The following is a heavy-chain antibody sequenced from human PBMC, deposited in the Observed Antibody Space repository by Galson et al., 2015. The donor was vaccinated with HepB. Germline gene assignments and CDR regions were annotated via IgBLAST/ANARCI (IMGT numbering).Heavy chain of an antibody. J-gene: IGHJ5*01. V-gene: IGHV3-11*01. Sequence: SLRLSCATSGFIFSDYYMSWIRQAPGKGLEWISYIRNLGTTRYYADSVKGRFTISRDNANNTLYLQMDRLTAEDTAVYYCVTDRDCSGTKCYYTRFDSWGQGTPVTVSS. CDR3: VTDRDCSGTKCYYTRFDS. D-gene: IGHD2-2*01. CDR1: GFIFSDYY. CDR2: IRNLGTTR.